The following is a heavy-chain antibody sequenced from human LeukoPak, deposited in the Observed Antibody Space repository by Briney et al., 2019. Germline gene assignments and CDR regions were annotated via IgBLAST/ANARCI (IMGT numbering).Heavy chain of an antibody. J-gene: IGHJ4*02. CDR1: GFTFSSYS. CDR3: ARETPRDTNSESFDS. Sequence: PGGSLRLSCAASGFTFSSYSMNWARQAPGKGLEWVSYISRSSATMSYADSVKGRFTISRDNAKNSLYLQMNSLSAEDTAVYYCARETPRDTNSESFDSWGQGTLVTVSS. D-gene: IGHD4-23*01. CDR2: ISRSSATM. V-gene: IGHV3-48*01.